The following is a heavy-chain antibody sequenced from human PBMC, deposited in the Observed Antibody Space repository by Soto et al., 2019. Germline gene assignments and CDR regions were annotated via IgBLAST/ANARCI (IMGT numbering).Heavy chain of an antibody. J-gene: IGHJ5*02. Sequence: EVRLVESGGGLVKPGGSLRLSCVASGLNFKNAWMSWVRQAPGKGLEWLGLIKIKTHGGTVDYAGPVRGRISISRDDSENTIYLQMTSLESEDTAVYYCTTDAPQYSGSDHWGQGTLVTVSS. CDR3: TTDAPQYSGSDH. D-gene: IGHD1-26*01. V-gene: IGHV3-15*01. CDR1: GLNFKNAW. CDR2: IKIKTHGGTV.